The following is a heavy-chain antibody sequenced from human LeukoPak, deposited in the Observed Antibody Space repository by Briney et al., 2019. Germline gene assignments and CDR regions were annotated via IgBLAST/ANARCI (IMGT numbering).Heavy chain of an antibody. J-gene: IGHJ4*02. D-gene: IGHD1-26*01. CDR3: ATTTIRLGY. CDR2: IFYSGNT. V-gene: IGHV4-39*07. CDR1: GGSISRSSRY. Sequence: ASETLSLTCTVSGGSISRSSRYWGWIRQPPGKGLEWIGSIFYSGNTYDNPSLKSRVTISVDTSKNQFSLKLSSVTAADTAVYYCATTTIRLGYWGQGTLVTVSS.